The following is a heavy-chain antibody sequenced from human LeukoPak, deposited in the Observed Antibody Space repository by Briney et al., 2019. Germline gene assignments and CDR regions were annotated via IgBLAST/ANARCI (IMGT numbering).Heavy chain of an antibody. J-gene: IGHJ6*03. CDR3: ARARPVRGVIPDYDYYYMCV. CDR2: ISGSVRSI. CDR1: GFSSTDDY. D-gene: IGHD3-10*01. Sequence: PGRSLSLSCAASGFSSTDDYMRWIPQAPGEGLERVSFISGSVRSIYYADSVKGRFTISRDNAKSSLYLQMNSLRAEDTAVYYCARARPVRGVIPDYDYYYMCVWGKGTTVTVSS. V-gene: IGHV3-11*01.